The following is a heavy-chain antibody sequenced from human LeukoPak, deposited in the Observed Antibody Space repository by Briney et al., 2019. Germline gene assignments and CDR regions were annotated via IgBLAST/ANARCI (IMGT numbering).Heavy chain of an antibody. Sequence: PGGSLRLSCAASGFTFSSYAMSWVRQAPGKGLEWVSAISGSGGSTYYADSVKGRFTISRDNSKNTLYLQMNSLRAEDTAVYYCAKNAGGYYDSSGMKYYFDYWGQGTLVTVSS. CDR3: AKNAGGYYDSSGMKYYFDY. CDR1: GFTFSSYA. J-gene: IGHJ4*02. D-gene: IGHD3-22*01. CDR2: ISGSGGST. V-gene: IGHV3-23*01.